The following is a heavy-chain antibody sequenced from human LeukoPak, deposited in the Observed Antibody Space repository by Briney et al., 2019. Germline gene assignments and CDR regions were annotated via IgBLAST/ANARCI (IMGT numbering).Heavy chain of an antibody. D-gene: IGHD6-13*01. V-gene: IGHV3-30-3*01. CDR2: TSYDGSSE. Sequence: GGSLRLSCEASGFTFSNYWMHWVRQAPGKGLEWVAVTSYDGSSEYYADSVKGRFTISRDSSKNTLSLQMNSLRVEDTAVYYCARGGDSSSWSPSDYWGQGTLVTVSS. CDR1: GFTFSNYW. J-gene: IGHJ4*02. CDR3: ARGGDSSSWSPSDY.